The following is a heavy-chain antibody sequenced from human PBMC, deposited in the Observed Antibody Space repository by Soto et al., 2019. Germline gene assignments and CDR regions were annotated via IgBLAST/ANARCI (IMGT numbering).Heavy chain of an antibody. D-gene: IGHD3-10*01. J-gene: IGHJ4*02. CDR2: MSYDGSNK. CDR1: GFTFSSYA. CDR3: ARDPYYYGSGSTFDY. Sequence: QVQLVESGGGVVQPGRSLRLSCAASGFTFSSYAMHWVRQAPGKGLEWVAVMSYDGSNKYYADSVKGRFTISRDSSKNTLYLQMNSLRAEDTAVYYCARDPYYYGSGSTFDYWGQGTLVTVSS. V-gene: IGHV3-30-3*01.